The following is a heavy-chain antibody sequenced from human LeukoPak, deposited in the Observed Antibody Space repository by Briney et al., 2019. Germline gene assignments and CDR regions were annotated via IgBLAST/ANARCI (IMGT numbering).Heavy chain of an antibody. V-gene: IGHV4-38-2*02. CDR3: ARDKDYYYMDV. J-gene: IGHJ6*03. CDR1: GYSISSGYY. CDR2: IYHSGST. Sequence: SETLSLTCAVSGYSISSGYYWGWIRQPPGKGLEWIGSIYHSGSTYYTPSLKSRVTISVDTSKNQFSLKLSSVTAADTAVYYCARDKDYYYMDVWGKGTTVTVSS.